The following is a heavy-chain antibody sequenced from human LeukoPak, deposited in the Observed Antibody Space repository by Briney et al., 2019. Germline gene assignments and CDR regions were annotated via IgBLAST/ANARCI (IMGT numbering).Heavy chain of an antibody. CDR3: AGGFHYYASGAFDY. CDR2: IYHSVST. Sequence: SQTLSLTCAVSGGSISSGGYSWSWIRQPPGKGLEWIGYIYHSVSTYYNPSLKSRVTISVDRSKNQFSLKLSSVTAADTAMYYCAGGFHYYASGAFDYWGQGTLVTVSS. D-gene: IGHD3-10*01. J-gene: IGHJ4*02. V-gene: IGHV4-30-2*01. CDR1: GGSISSGGYS.